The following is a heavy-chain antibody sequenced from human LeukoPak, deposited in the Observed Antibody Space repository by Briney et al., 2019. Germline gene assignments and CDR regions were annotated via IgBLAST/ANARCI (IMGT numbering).Heavy chain of an antibody. CDR3: ARGPMVRGYYYYYYMDV. Sequence: ASVTVSCKASGYTFTSYDINWVRQATGQGLEWMGWMNPNSGNAGYAQKFQGKVTMTRNTSISTAYMELSSLRSEDTAVYYCARGPMVRGYYYYYYMDVWGKGTTVTVSS. CDR2: MNPNSGNA. D-gene: IGHD3-10*01. J-gene: IGHJ6*03. CDR1: GYTFTSYD. V-gene: IGHV1-8*01.